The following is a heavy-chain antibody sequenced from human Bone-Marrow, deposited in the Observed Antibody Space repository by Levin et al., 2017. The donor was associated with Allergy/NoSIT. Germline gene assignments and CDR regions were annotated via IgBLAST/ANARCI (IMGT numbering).Heavy chain of an antibody. J-gene: IGHJ4*02. D-gene: IGHD6-6*01. Sequence: KISCKASGGTFNSYSINWVRQAPGQGLEWVGRIIVSLDRTNYAQDLQGRVTITADKSTTTAYMEVTSLRYEDTAVYYCARDIWGSSNKFDYWGQGTLVTVSS. CDR3: ARDIWGSSNKFDY. V-gene: IGHV1-69*08. CDR1: GGTFNSYS. CDR2: IIVSLDRT.